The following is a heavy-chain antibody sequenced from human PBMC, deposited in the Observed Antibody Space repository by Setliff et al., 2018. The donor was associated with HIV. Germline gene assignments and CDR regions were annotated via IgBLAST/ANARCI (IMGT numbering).Heavy chain of an antibody. Sequence: LSLTCAVYGGSFSGYYWSWIRQPPGKGLEWIGEINHSGSTNYNPSLKSRVTISVDTSKNQFSLKLSSVTAADTAVYYCARGLRAVASYYFDYWGQGTLVTVSS. V-gene: IGHV4-34*01. CDR3: ARGLRAVASYYFDY. CDR1: GGSFSGYY. CDR2: INHSGST. D-gene: IGHD6-19*01. J-gene: IGHJ4*02.